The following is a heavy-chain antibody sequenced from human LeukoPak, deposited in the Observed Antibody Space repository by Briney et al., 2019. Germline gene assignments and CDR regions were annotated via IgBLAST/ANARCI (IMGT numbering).Heavy chain of an antibody. CDR3: AKGGRGYSGYDLDY. CDR1: GFTFSSYG. V-gene: IGHV3-30*02. D-gene: IGHD5-12*01. CDR2: IRNDGSNK. J-gene: IGHJ4*02. Sequence: GGSLRLSCAASGFTFSSYGMHWVRQAPGKGLEGGACIRNDGSNKYYADSVKGRFTTSRDNSKNTLYLQMNSLRAEDTAVYYCAKGGRGYSGYDLDYWGQGTLVTVSS.